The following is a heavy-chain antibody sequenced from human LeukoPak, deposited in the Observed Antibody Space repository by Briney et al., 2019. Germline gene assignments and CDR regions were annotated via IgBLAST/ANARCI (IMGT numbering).Heavy chain of an antibody. CDR1: GGTSSSYA. CDR3: ARTDIVVTTKAWYYYYMDV. D-gene: IGHD3-22*01. CDR2: IIPIFGTA. Sequence: ASVKVSCKASGGTSSSYAISWVRQAPGQGLEWMGGIIPIFGTANYAQKFQGRVTITADESTSTAYMELSSLRSEDTAVYYCARTDIVVTTKAWYYYYMDVWGKGTTVTVSS. V-gene: IGHV1-69*01. J-gene: IGHJ6*03.